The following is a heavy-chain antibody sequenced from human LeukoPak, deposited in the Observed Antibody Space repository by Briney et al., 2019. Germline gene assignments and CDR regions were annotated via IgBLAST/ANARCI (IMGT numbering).Heavy chain of an antibody. J-gene: IGHJ6*02. CDR1: GFTVSSSY. Sequence: GGSLRLSCAASGFTVSSSYMYWARQAPGKGLEWVASINHNGNVNYYVDSVKGRFTISRDNAKNSLYLQMSNLRAEDTAVYFCARGGGLDVWGQGATVTVSS. V-gene: IGHV3-7*03. CDR3: ARGGGLDV. D-gene: IGHD3-16*01. CDR2: INHNGNVN.